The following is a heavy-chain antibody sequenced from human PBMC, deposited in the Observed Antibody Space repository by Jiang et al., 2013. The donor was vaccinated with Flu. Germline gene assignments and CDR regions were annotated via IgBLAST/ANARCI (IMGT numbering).Heavy chain of an antibody. Sequence: VQLVESGGGLVQPGGSLRLSCAASGFTFSSYAMSWVRQAPGKGLEWVSAISGSGGSTYYADSVKGRFTISRDNSKNTLYLQMNSLRAEDTAVYYCATHGGGXYSSGWYGDYWGQGTLVTVSS. D-gene: IGHD6-19*01. CDR2: ISGSGGST. V-gene: IGHV3-23*04. CDR1: GFTFSSYA. J-gene: IGHJ4*02. CDR3: ATHGGGXYSSGWYGDY.